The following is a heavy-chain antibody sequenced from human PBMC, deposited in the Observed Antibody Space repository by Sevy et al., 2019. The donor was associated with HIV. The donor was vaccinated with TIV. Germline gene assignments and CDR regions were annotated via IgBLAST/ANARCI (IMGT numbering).Heavy chain of an antibody. CDR1: GFTFDDYA. CDR2: ISWNSGSI. J-gene: IGHJ4*02. V-gene: IGHV3-9*01. Sequence: GGSLRLSCAASGFTFDDYAMHWVRQAPGKGLEWVSGISWNSGSIGYADSVKGRFTISRDNAKNSLYLQMNSLRAEDTALYYCAKGSHRSGQLELPSDYWGQGTLVTVSS. D-gene: IGHD1-7*01. CDR3: AKGSHRSGQLELPSDY.